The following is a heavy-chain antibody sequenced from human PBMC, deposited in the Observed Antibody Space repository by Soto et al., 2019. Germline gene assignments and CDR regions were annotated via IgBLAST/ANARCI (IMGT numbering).Heavy chain of an antibody. J-gene: IGHJ4*02. CDR2: IYYSGST. V-gene: IGHV4-61*01. Sequence: SETLSLTCTVSGGSVSSGSYYWSWIRQSPGKGLEWIGNIYYSGSTNYNPSLKSRVTISVDTSKNQFSLNLSSVIAADTATYYCARDRQSPPGVSHRLYYFDYWGQGTLVTVSS. D-gene: IGHD3-10*01. CDR3: ARDRQSPPGVSHRLYYFDY. CDR1: GGSVSSGSYY.